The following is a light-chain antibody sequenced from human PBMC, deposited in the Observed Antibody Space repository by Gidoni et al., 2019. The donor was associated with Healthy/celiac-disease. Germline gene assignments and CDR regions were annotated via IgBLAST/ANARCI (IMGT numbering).Light chain of an antibody. CDR2: KDS. V-gene: IGLV3-25*03. CDR1: ALPKKS. Sequence: SYELTQPPSVSVSPGQTARITCSGDALPKKSAYWYQQKPCQAPVRVIYKDSERPSGIPERFSGSSSGTTVTLTISGVQAEDEADYYCQSADSSGTWVVGGGTKLTVL. CDR3: QSADSSGTWV. J-gene: IGLJ3*02.